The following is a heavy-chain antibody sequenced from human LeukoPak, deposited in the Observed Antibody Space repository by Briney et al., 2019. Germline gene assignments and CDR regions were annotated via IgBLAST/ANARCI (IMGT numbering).Heavy chain of an antibody. Sequence: PSQTLSLTCTVSGGSISSGSYYWSWIRQPAGKGLEWIGRIYTSGSTNYNPSLKSRVTISVDASKNQLSLKLSSVTAADTAVYYCVKAARSSWCYFDYWGQGTLVTVSS. CDR1: GGSISSGSYY. D-gene: IGHD6-13*01. CDR3: VKAARSSWCYFDY. CDR2: IYTSGST. V-gene: IGHV4-61*02. J-gene: IGHJ4*02.